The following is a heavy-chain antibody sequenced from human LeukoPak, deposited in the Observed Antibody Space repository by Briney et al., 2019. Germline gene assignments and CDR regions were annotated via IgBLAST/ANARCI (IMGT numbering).Heavy chain of an antibody. CDR2: IYYGGRI. V-gene: IGHV4-59*08. Sequence: SESLSLTCTVSGGSISSYYWSWIRQPPGKGLEWISYIYYGGRINYNPSLKSRATMSIDTAKNQFSVNLTSVTAADTAVYYCARNGGNSDVDDWGQGTLVTVSS. CDR3: ARNGGNSDVDD. CDR1: GGSISSYY. D-gene: IGHD4-23*01. J-gene: IGHJ4*02.